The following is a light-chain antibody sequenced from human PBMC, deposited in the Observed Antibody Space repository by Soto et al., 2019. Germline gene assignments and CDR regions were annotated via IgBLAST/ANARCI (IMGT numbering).Light chain of an antibody. Sequence: QSVLTQPASVSGSPGQSITISCTGTNSDVGAYNYVSWYQQHPGKAPKLMIYEVTNRPSGVSDRFSGSKSGSTASLTISGLQAEDEADYYCSSYTSSSTLVFGGGTKLTVL. CDR3: SSYTSSSTLV. CDR1: NSDVGAYNY. J-gene: IGLJ2*01. V-gene: IGLV2-14*01. CDR2: EVT.